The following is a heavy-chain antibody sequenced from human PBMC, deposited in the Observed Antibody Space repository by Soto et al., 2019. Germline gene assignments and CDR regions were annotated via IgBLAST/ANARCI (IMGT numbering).Heavy chain of an antibody. CDR1: GYTFIAYF. V-gene: IGHV1-46*01. CDR2: VNPSRGST. D-gene: IGHD6-6*01. J-gene: IGHJ4*02. CDR3: AKAPFGSTSCFLDY. Sequence: ASVKVSCKASGYTFIAYFIHWVRQAPGQGREWMGIVNPSRGSTSYTQEVEARVGMTWQMSTRTVDTDMSSRRSDDAAFFYWAKAPFGSTSCFLDYWGPGTLVTVSS.